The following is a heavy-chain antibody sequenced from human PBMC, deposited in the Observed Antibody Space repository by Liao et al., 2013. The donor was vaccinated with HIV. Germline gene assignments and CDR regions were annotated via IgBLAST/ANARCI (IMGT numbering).Heavy chain of an antibody. CDR3: ARDGWTTVVTSSFDY. J-gene: IGHJ4*02. CDR1: GGSISSGSYY. D-gene: IGHD4-23*01. CDR2: IYTSGTT. V-gene: IGHV4-61*02. Sequence: QVQLQQWGAGLVKPSQTLSLTCTVSGGSISSGSYYWSWIRQPAGKGLEWIGRIYTSGTTNYNPSLKSRVTMSVDTSKNHFSLKLSSVTAADTAVYYCARDGWTTVVTSSFDYWGQGTLVTVSS.